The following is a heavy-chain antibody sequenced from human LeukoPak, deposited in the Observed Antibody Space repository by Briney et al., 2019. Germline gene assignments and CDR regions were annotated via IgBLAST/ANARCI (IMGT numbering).Heavy chain of an antibody. CDR1: GGSISSGSYY. J-gene: IGHJ5*02. D-gene: IGHD3-9*01. CDR2: IYTRGST. V-gene: IGHV4-61*02. CDR3: ARHELEGYVDWLLYNWFDP. Sequence: PSETLSLTCTVSGGSISSGSYYWTWIRQPAGKGLEWIGRIYTRGSTNYNPSLKSRVTISVDTSKNQFSLKLSSVTAADTAVYYCARHELEGYVDWLLYNWFDPWGQGTLVTVSS.